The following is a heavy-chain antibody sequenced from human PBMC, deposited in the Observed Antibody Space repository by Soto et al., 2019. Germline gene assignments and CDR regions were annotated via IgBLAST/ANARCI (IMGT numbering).Heavy chain of an antibody. V-gene: IGHV1-18*01. J-gene: IGHJ4*02. CDR2: ISAYNGNT. CDR1: GYTFTSYG. CDR3: ARVTAHRIAAAGAFDY. Sequence: QVQLVQSGAEVKKPGASVKVSCKASGYTFTSYGISWVRQAPGQGLEWMGWISAYNGNTNYAQKLQGRVTMTTETSTSTAYMELRSLRSDDTAVYYCARVTAHRIAAAGAFDYWGQGTLVTVSS. D-gene: IGHD6-13*01.